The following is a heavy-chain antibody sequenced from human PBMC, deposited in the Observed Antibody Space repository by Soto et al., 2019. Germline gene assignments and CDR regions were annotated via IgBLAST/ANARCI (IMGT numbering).Heavy chain of an antibody. CDR2: IIPIFGTA. J-gene: IGHJ6*02. Sequence: QVQLVQSGAEVKKPGSSVKVSCKASGGTFSSYAISWVRQAPGQGLEWMGGIIPIFGTANYAQKFQGRVTITEDESTSTAYMELSSLRSEDTAVYYCARAMITFGGVIPYYYGMDVWGQGTTVTVSS. CDR3: ARAMITFGGVIPYYYGMDV. D-gene: IGHD3-16*01. CDR1: GGTFSSYA. V-gene: IGHV1-69*12.